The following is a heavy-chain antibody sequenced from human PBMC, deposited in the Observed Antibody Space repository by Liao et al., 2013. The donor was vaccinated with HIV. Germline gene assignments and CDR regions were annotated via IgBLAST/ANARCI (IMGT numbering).Heavy chain of an antibody. J-gene: IGHJ4*02. CDR2: INHSGST. D-gene: IGHD2-2*01. CDR3: AMRAGCSNTSCWGNYFDY. CDR1: DGSFSGYY. Sequence: QVQLQQWGAGLLKPSETLSLTCAVYDGSFSGYYWSWIRQPPGKGLEWIGEINHSGSTNYNPSLKSRVTISVDTSKNQFSLKLSSVTAADTAVYYCAMRAGCSNTSCWGNYFDYWGQGTLVTVSS. V-gene: IGHV4-34*01.